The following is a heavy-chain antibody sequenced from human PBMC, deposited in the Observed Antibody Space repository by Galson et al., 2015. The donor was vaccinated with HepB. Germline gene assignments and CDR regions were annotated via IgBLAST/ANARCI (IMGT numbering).Heavy chain of an antibody. D-gene: IGHD3-10*01. J-gene: IGHJ4*02. V-gene: IGHV3-48*04. CDR1: GFSFSIYT. CDR3: ASVRGH. Sequence: SLRLSCAASGFSFSIYTMFWVRQAPGKGLEYVSSFSGGTATTISYADAVKGRFTFSRDNTNNSLYLQMNSLSAEDTAVYYCASVRGHWGQGTLVTVSS. CDR2: FSGGTATTI.